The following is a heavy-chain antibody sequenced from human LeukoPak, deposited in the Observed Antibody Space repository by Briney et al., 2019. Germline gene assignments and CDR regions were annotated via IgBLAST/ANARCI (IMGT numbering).Heavy chain of an antibody. CDR1: GGSFSDYD. V-gene: IGHV4-34*01. D-gene: IGHD6-13*01. CDR2: INQSGDT. CDR3: ARGGRGGSTDYYYYYMDV. Sequence: SETLSLTCAVYGGSFSDYDWSWIRQPPGKGLEWIGEINQSGDTNCDPSLKSRVSMSIDTSKSQFSLNLRSVTAADTAVYYCARGGRGGSTDYYYYYMDVWGKGTTVTISS. J-gene: IGHJ6*03.